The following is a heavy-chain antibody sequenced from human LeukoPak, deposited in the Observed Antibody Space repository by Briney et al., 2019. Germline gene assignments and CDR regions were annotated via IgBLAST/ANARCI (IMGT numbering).Heavy chain of an antibody. CDR3: ARHYGDTYPSLVYYFDY. V-gene: IGHV4-39*01. Sequence: SETLSLTCTVSGGSISSGSYYWGWIRQPPGKGREWIGSGYYSGSTYYNPSLNSRVTISVDTSKNPFSLKLSSVTAADTAVYYCARHYGDTYPSLVYYFDYWGQGTLVTVSS. CDR1: GGSISSGSYY. D-gene: IGHD4-17*01. J-gene: IGHJ4*02. CDR2: GYYSGST.